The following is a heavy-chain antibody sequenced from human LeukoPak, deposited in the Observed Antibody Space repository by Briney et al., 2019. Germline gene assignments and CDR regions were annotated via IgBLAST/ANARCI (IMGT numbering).Heavy chain of an antibody. CDR2: INPNSGGT. Sequence: ASVKVSCKASGYTFTGYYMHWVRQAPGQGLEWMGWINPNSGGTNYAQKFQGWVTMTRDTSISTAYMELSRLRSDDTAVYYCARDLGSYYYDSSGAYYFDYWGQGTLVTVSS. J-gene: IGHJ4*02. V-gene: IGHV1-2*04. D-gene: IGHD3-22*01. CDR3: ARDLGSYYYDSSGAYYFDY. CDR1: GYTFTGYY.